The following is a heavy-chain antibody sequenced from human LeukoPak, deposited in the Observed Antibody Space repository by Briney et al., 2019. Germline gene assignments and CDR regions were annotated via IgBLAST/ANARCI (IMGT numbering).Heavy chain of an antibody. CDR1: GGTFSSYA. J-gene: IGHJ6*04. Sequence: SVKVSCKASGGTFSSYAISWVRQAPGQGLEWMGGIIPIFGTANYAQKFQGRVTITADKSTSTAYMELSSLRSEDTAVYYCARGRMECSGGCCSADGDYYYYYGMGVWGKGTTVTVSS. V-gene: IGHV1-69*06. CDR2: IIPIFGTA. D-gene: IGHD2-15*01. CDR3: ARGRMECSGGCCSADGDYYYYYGMGV.